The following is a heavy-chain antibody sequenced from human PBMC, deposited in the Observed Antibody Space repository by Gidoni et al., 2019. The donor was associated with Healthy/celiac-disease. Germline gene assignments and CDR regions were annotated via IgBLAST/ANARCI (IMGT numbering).Heavy chain of an antibody. V-gene: IGHV3-48*02. CDR1: GFTFSSYS. D-gene: IGHD6-13*01. CDR3: ARDWRLAAAAGEVDY. Sequence: EVQLVESGGGLVQPGGSLRLSCAASGFTFSSYSMNWVRQAPGKGLEWVSYISSSSSTIYYADSVKGRFTISRDNAKNSLYLQMNSLRDEDTAVYYCARDWRLAAAAGEVDYWGQGTLVTVSS. CDR2: ISSSSSTI. J-gene: IGHJ4*02.